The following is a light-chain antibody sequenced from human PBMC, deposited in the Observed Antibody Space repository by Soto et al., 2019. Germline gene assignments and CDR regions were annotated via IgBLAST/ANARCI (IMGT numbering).Light chain of an antibody. V-gene: IGLV1-40*01. J-gene: IGLJ2*01. Sequence: QSVLTQPPSVSGAPGQRVTISWTGSSSDIGGGYDVHWYQHLPGSVPKLLIYGDTNRPSGVPDRFSGSKSGTSASLAITGLQAEDEADYYCQSYDSSLSGHVVFGGGTKLTVL. CDR3: QSYDSSLSGHVV. CDR2: GDT. CDR1: SSDIGGGYD.